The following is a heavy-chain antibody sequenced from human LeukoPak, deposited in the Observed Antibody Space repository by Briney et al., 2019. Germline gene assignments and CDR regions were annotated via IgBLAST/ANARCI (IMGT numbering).Heavy chain of an antibody. CDR2: FSGSGSNT. V-gene: IGHV3-23*01. Sequence: GGSLRLPCAASGFTFSNSGMTWVRQAPGRGLEWVSTFSGSGSNTYYADSVKGRFTISRDNSKNTLYLQMNSLRAEDTAVYYCAKDGLLYYYDSSGYRAGYFDYWGQGTLVTVSS. J-gene: IGHJ4*02. CDR1: GFTFSNSG. D-gene: IGHD3-22*01. CDR3: AKDGLLYYYDSSGYRAGYFDY.